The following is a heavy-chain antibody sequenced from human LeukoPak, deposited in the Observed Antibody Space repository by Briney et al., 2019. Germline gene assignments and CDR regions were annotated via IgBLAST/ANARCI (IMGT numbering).Heavy chain of an antibody. Sequence: SETLSLTCTFSGGSIGASYWTWIRQPPGKGLEWIGFIYYSGSTTYNPSLKSRVTLSLDTSKNQFSLRLSSVTAADTAVYYCARAEDYYATSGPDAFDIWGQGTMVTVSS. CDR1: GGSIGASY. D-gene: IGHD3-22*01. CDR2: IYYSGST. J-gene: IGHJ3*02. CDR3: ARAEDYYATSGPDAFDI. V-gene: IGHV4-59*01.